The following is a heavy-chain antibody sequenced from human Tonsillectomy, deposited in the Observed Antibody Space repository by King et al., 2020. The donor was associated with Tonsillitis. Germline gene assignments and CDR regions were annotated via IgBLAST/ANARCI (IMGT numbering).Heavy chain of an antibody. CDR3: ARIWLRSIAVDY. D-gene: IGHD5-12*01. V-gene: IGHV3-21*01. CDR2: ISSSSSYI. J-gene: IGHJ4*02. Sequence: VQLVESGGGLVKPGGSLRLSCAASGFTFSSYSMNWVRQAPGKGLEWVSSISSSSSYIYYADSVKGRFTISRDNAKNSLYLQMNSLRAEDTAVYYCARIWLRSIAVDYWGQGTLVTVSS. CDR1: GFTFSSYS.